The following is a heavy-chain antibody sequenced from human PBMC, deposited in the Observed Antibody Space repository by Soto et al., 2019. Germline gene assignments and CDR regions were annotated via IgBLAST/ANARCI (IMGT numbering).Heavy chain of an antibody. Sequence: EVQLVESGGGLVQPGGSLRLSCAASGFTFDDYAIHWVRQAPGKGLECVSGISWNGAATGYMNSVKCRFSISRDNTKNTLYLQMNSLRSEDTAVYYCANLPLYGSGFDCWGQGTLVTVSS. CDR3: ANLPLYGSGFDC. V-gene: IGHV3-9*01. CDR2: ISWNGAAT. CDR1: GFTFDDYA. J-gene: IGHJ4*02. D-gene: IGHD3-10*01.